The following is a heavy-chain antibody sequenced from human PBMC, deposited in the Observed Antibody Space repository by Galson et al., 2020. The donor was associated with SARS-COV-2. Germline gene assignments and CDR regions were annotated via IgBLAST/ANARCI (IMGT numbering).Heavy chain of an antibody. CDR2: IYYTGST. D-gene: IGHD3-3*01. J-gene: IGHJ6*02. V-gene: IGHV4-59*01. CDR3: AKERITTIFGVVIIPYYGMDV. Sequence: ETSETLSLTCTVSGGSISSYYWSWIRQTPGKGLEWIGYIYYTGSTNYNPSLKSRVTISIDTSKNQFSLRLSSVTAADTAVYYCAKERITTIFGVVIIPYYGMDVWGQGTTVTVSS. CDR1: GGSISSYY.